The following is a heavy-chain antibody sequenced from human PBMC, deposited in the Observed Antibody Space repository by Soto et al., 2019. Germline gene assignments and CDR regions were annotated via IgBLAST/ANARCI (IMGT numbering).Heavy chain of an antibody. D-gene: IGHD5-12*01. Sequence: GGSLRLSCAASGFTFSSYSMNWVRQAPGKGLEWVSYISSSSSTIYYADSVKGRFTISRDNAKNSLYLQMNSLRDEDTAVYYCARDLAGGYPPPNWFDPWGQGTLVTVSS. CDR1: GFTFSSYS. CDR2: ISSSSSTI. CDR3: ARDLAGGYPPPNWFDP. V-gene: IGHV3-48*02. J-gene: IGHJ5*02.